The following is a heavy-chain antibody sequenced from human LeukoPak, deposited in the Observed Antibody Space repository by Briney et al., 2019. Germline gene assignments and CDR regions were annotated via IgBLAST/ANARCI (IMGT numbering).Heavy chain of an antibody. V-gene: IGHV3-23*01. D-gene: IGHD2-21*01. J-gene: IGHJ4*02. CDR1: GFTFSSYA. CDR3: ATSGGTYCVDPTGFYYFHY. Sequence: GGSLRLSCAASGFTFSSYAMSWVRQAPGKGLEWVSSISGSGGSTYYADSVKGRFTISRDNSKNTLYLQMNSLRAEDTAVYYCATSGGTYCVDPTGFYYFHYWGQGTLVTVSS. CDR2: ISGSGGST.